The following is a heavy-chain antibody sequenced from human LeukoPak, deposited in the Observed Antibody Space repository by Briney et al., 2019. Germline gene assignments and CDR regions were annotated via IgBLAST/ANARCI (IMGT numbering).Heavy chain of an antibody. CDR3: ARTLSGSYRDY. J-gene: IGHJ4*02. D-gene: IGHD1-26*01. Sequence: GGSLRLSCAASGFTFSSYAMSWVRQAPGKGLEWVSTISGRDGSTYYADSVQGRFTISRDNSKNTLYLQMNSLRAEDTAVYYCARTLSGSYRDYWGQGTLVTVSS. CDR1: GFTFSSYA. V-gene: IGHV3-23*01. CDR2: ISGRDGST.